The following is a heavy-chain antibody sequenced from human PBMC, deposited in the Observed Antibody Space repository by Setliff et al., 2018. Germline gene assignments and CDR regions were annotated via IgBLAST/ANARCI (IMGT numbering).Heavy chain of an antibody. CDR2: IYTSWST. J-gene: IGHJ4*02. CDR1: DDSISSRHFY. CDR3: ATTGTYRYFDY. Sequence: SETLSLTCTVSDDSISSRHFYWSWIRQPAGKGLEWLGQIYTSWSTNYNPSLKGRATLSIDASKRQFSLKLTSVTAADTAVYYCATTGTYRYFDYWGQGTLVTVSS. D-gene: IGHD1-1*01. V-gene: IGHV4-61*09.